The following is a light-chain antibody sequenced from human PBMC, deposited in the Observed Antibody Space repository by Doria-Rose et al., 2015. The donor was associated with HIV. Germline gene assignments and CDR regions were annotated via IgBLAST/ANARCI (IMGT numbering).Light chain of an antibody. Sequence: IVMTQSPATLSVSPGERATLSCRASQGIGSDLAWYQQKPGQAPRLLIYRASIRATGIPPRFTGGGSGTEFTLTISSLQSEDFAVYFCQQYSKWPPYTFGQGTKLEVK. CDR2: RAS. CDR3: QQYSKWPPYT. J-gene: IGKJ2*01. CDR1: QGIGSD. V-gene: IGKV3-15*01.